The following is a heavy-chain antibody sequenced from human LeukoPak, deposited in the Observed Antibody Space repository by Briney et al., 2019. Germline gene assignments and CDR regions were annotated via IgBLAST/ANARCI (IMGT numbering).Heavy chain of an antibody. J-gene: IGHJ5*02. V-gene: IGHV1-8*01. CDR2: MNPNSGNT. Sequence: ASVKVSCKASGYTFTSYDINLVRQATGQGLEWMGWMNPNSGNTGYAQKFQGRVTMTRNTSIGTAYMELSSLRSEDTAVYYCARGRGRLRLGEHGQNWFDPWGQGTLVTVSS. CDR1: GYTFTSYD. CDR3: ARGRGRLRLGEHGQNWFDP. D-gene: IGHD3-16*01.